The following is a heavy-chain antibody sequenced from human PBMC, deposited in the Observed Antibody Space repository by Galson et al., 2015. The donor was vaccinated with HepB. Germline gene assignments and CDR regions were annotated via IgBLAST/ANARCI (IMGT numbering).Heavy chain of an antibody. J-gene: IGHJ4*02. Sequence: SLRLSCAASGFTFSDYAMHWVRQAPGKGLEWVAVVSFGGNNIYYADSVKGRFTVSRENSKNMLYLQMNSLRLEDTAIYYCAKDGGSGLRYLEWVVSGNYFDHWGQGSLVTVSS. CDR3: AKDGGSGLRYLEWVVSGNYFDH. CDR1: GFTFSDYA. D-gene: IGHD3-3*01. CDR2: VSFGGNNI. V-gene: IGHV3-30*04.